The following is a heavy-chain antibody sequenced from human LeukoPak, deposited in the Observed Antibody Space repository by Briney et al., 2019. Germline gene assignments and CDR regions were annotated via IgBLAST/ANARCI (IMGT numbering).Heavy chain of an antibody. CDR3: AMGAVVLFY. CDR1: GFTFSSYG. V-gene: IGHV3-30*03. Sequence: PGGSLRLSCAASGFTFSSYGMHWVRQAPGKGLEWVAVISYDGSNKYYADSVKGRFTISRDNSKNTLYLQMNSLRAEDTAVYYCAMGAVVLFYWGQGTLVTVSS. D-gene: IGHD1-26*01. J-gene: IGHJ4*02. CDR2: ISYDGSNK.